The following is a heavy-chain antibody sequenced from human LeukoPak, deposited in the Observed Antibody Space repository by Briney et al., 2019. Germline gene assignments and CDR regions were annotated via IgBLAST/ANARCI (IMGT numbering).Heavy chain of an antibody. CDR1: GFTFSNYA. Sequence: PGGSLRLSCAASGFTFSNYAMHWVRQAPGKGLEWVVVISYDGSNKYYADSVKGRFTISRDNSKNTLYLQMNSLRAEDTAVYYCASGSGYYDSSGYFDYWGQGTLVTVSS. CDR3: ASGSGYYDSSGYFDY. J-gene: IGHJ4*02. CDR2: ISYDGSNK. D-gene: IGHD3-22*01. V-gene: IGHV3-30-3*01.